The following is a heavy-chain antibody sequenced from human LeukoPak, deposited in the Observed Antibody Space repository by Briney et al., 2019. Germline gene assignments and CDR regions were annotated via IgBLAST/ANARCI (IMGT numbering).Heavy chain of an antibody. V-gene: IGHV3-48*03. CDR1: GFTFSSYE. CDR2: ISSSGSTI. Sequence: GGSLRLSCAASGFTFSSYEMNWVRQAPGKGLEWVSYISSSGSTIYYADSVKGRFTISRDNAKNSLYLQMNSLRAEDTAVYYCARAMVRGVIGWYFDLWGRGTLVTVSS. D-gene: IGHD3-10*01. J-gene: IGHJ2*01. CDR3: ARAMVRGVIGWYFDL.